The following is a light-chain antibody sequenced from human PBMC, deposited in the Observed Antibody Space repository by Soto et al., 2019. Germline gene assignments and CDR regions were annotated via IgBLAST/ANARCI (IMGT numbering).Light chain of an antibody. Sequence: DIQMTQSPSALSASVGDRVTITCRASQSISTYLAWYQQKPGEAPKLLIHKASSLQTGVPSRFSGSGSGTEFTLTISSLQPDDCATYCCQQYNTYWTFGQGTKVEIK. J-gene: IGKJ1*01. CDR2: KAS. CDR3: QQYNTYWT. V-gene: IGKV1-5*03. CDR1: QSISTY.